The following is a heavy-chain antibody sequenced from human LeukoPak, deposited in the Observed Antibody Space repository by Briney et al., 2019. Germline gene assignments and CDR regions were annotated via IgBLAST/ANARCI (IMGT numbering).Heavy chain of an antibody. CDR1: GGSISSYY. V-gene: IGHV4-59*01. Sequence: SETLSLTCTVSGGSISSYYWSWIRQPPGKGLEWIGYIYYSGSTNYNPSLKSRVTISVDTSKNQFSLKLSSVTAANTAVYYRAREGHYRDYYYGMDVWGQGTTVTVSS. CDR2: IYYSGST. J-gene: IGHJ6*02. D-gene: IGHD4-17*01. CDR3: AREGHYRDYYYGMDV.